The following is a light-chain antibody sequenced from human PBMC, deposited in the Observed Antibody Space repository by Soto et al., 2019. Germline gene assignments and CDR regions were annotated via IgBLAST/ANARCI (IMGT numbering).Light chain of an antibody. V-gene: IGLV1-44*01. Sequence: QSVLTQPPSASGTTVQRVTISCSGSSSNIGSNTVNWYQQLPGTAPKLLIYSNNQRPSGVPDRFSGSKSGTSASLAISGLQSEDEADYYCAAWDDSLNGQGVFGGGTKLTVL. CDR1: SSNIGSNT. J-gene: IGLJ2*01. CDR3: AAWDDSLNGQGV. CDR2: SNN.